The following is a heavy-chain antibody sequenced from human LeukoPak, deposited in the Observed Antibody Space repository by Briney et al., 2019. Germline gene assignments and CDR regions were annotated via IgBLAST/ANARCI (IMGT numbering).Heavy chain of an antibody. CDR2: INSDGSST. J-gene: IGHJ4*02. CDR1: GFTFSSYW. CDR3: ARSWSSWYSAFDY. Sequence: GGSLRLSCAASGFTFSSYWMHWGRQAPGKGLVWVSRINSDGSSTSYADSVKGRFTISRDNAKNTLYLQMNSLRAEDTAVYYCARSWSSWYSAFDYWGQGTLVTVSS. D-gene: IGHD6-13*01. V-gene: IGHV3-74*01.